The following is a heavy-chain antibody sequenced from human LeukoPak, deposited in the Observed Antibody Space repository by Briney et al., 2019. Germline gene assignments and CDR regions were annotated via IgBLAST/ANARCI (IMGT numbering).Heavy chain of an antibody. CDR3: AKGWELRDYFDY. D-gene: IGHD1-26*01. CDR2: ISYDGSNK. J-gene: IGHJ4*02. V-gene: IGHV3-30-3*01. Sequence: GGSLRLSCAASGFTFSSYAMHWVRQAPGKGLEWVAVISYDGSNKYYADSVKGRFTISRDNSKNTLYLQMNSLRAEDTAVYYCAKGWELRDYFDYWGQGTLVTVSS. CDR1: GFTFSSYA.